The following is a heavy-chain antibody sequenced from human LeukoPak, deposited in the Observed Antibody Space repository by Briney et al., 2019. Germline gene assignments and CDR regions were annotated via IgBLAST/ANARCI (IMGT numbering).Heavy chain of an antibody. D-gene: IGHD6-13*01. J-gene: IGHJ4*02. Sequence: SVKASCKASGGTFSSYAISWVRQAPGQGLEWMGGIIPIFGTANYAQKFQGRVTITADESTSTAYMELSSLRSEDTAVYYCASEASIAAAPHWGQGTLVTVSS. V-gene: IGHV1-69*13. CDR3: ASEASIAAAPH. CDR1: GGTFSSYA. CDR2: IIPIFGTA.